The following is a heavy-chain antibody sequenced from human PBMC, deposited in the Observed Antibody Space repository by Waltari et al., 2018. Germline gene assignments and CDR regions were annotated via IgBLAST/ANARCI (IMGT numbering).Heavy chain of an antibody. Sequence: QVQLQESGPGLVKPSETLSLTCTVSGGSISSYYWSWIRQPAGKGLEWIGRIYTSGVTNYNPSLKIRVTMSVDTSKNQFSLKLSSVTAADTAVYYCAREPRVLWFGELFYYYYMDVWGKGTTVTVSS. CDR3: AREPRVLWFGELFYYYYMDV. V-gene: IGHV4-4*07. CDR2: IYTSGVT. D-gene: IGHD3-10*01. CDR1: GGSISSYY. J-gene: IGHJ6*03.